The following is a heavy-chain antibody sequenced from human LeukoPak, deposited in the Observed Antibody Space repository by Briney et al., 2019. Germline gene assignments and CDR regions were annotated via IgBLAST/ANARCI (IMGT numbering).Heavy chain of an antibody. Sequence: SETLSLTCSVSGYSISSGYYWGWIRQPPGEGLEGIGSIYHSGNTYYNPSLKSRVTISVDTSKNQFSLKLNSVTAADTAVYYCARAGYGDSDFDYWGQGTLVTVSS. CDR1: GYSISSGYY. J-gene: IGHJ4*02. CDR3: ARAGYGDSDFDY. D-gene: IGHD4-17*01. V-gene: IGHV4-38-2*02. CDR2: IYHSGNT.